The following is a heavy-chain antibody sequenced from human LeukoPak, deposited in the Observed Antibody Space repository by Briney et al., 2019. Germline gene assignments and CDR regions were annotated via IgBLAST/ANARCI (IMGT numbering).Heavy chain of an antibody. V-gene: IGHV3-23*01. CDR3: AKPMSPVYYDSSGYPSPFDP. CDR2: ISGSGGST. D-gene: IGHD3-22*01. Sequence: PAGGSLRLSCAASGFTFSSYAMSWVRQAPGKGLEWVSAISGSGGSTYYADSVKGRFTISRDNSENTLYLQMNSLRAEDTAVYYCAKPMSPVYYDSSGYPSPFDPWGQGTLVTVSS. CDR1: GFTFSSYA. J-gene: IGHJ5*02.